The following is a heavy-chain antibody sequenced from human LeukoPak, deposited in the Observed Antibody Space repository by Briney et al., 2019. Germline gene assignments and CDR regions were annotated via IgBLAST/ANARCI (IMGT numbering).Heavy chain of an antibody. CDR2: ISTTSNFK. CDR3: AREGGFDY. CDR1: RFTLNDYT. J-gene: IGHJ4*02. D-gene: IGHD1-26*01. Sequence: GGSLRLSCAASRFTLNDYTMNWVRQAPGRGLEWVSSISTTSNFKNYADSVKGRFTISRDNAKNSLYLQMNSLRDEDTAVYYCAREGGFDYWGQGTLVTVSS. V-gene: IGHV3-21*01.